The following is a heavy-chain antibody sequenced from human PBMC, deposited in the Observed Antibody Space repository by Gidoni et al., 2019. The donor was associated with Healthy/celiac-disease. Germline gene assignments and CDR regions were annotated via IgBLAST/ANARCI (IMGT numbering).Heavy chain of an antibody. D-gene: IGHD2-15*01. J-gene: IGHJ4*02. CDR1: GGSISSSSYY. CDR2: IYYSGST. Sequence: QLQLQESGPGLVKPSETLSLTCTVSGGSISSSSYYWGWIRQPPEKGLEWIGSIYYSGSTYYNPSLKSRVTISVDTSKNQFSLKLSSVTAADTAVYYCASLYCSGGSCFPYFDYWGQGTLVTVSS. CDR3: ASLYCSGGSCFPYFDY. V-gene: IGHV4-39*01.